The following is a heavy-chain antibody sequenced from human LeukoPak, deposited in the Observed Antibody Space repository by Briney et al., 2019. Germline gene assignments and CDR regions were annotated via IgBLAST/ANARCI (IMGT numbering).Heavy chain of an antibody. V-gene: IGHV4-34*01. D-gene: IGHD2-8*01. Sequence: SETLSLTCGVYGGSFSGYYWTWIRQPPGKGLEWSGEIMHSGNTNYSPSRKSRLTISVDTSKNQFSLKLNPLTADDTALYYCARGVVLMRHASFAYWGQGALVTVSS. CDR2: IMHSGNT. CDR3: ARGVVLMRHASFAY. CDR1: GGSFSGYY. J-gene: IGHJ4*02.